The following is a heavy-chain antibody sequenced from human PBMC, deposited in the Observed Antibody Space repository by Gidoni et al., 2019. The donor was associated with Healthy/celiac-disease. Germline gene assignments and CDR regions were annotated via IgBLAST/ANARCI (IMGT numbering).Heavy chain of an antibody. CDR2: ISAYNGNT. CDR3: ASDSSGWYGQDYYYGMDV. V-gene: IGHV1-18*01. CDR1: GYTFTSYG. J-gene: IGHJ6*02. Sequence: QVQLVQSGAEVKKPGASVKVSCKASGYTFTSYGISWVRQAPGQGLDWMGWISAYNGNTNYAQKLQGRVTMTTDTSTSTAYMELRSLRSDDTAVYYCASDSSGWYGQDYYYGMDVWGQGTTVTVSS. D-gene: IGHD6-19*01.